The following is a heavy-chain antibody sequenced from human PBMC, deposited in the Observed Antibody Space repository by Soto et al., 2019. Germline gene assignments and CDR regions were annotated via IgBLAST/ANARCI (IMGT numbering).Heavy chain of an antibody. Sequence: QVQLVQSGSEVKKPGSSVKVSCKASGGTFSSHAISWVRQAPGQGLEWMGCIIPIFGATNYAQKFQGRVTITADESTATAYMELSSLRSEDTAVYYCARAPFSEFWSGYYREKYFDYWGRGSLVTVSS. D-gene: IGHD3-3*01. CDR1: GGTFSSHA. J-gene: IGHJ4*02. V-gene: IGHV1-69*12. CDR2: IIPIFGAT. CDR3: ARAPFSEFWSGYYREKYFDY.